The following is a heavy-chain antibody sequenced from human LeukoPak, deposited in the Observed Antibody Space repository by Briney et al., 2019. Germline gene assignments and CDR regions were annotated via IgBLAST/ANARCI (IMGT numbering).Heavy chain of an antibody. CDR1: GGSISNYF. Sequence: KPSETLSLTCSVSGGSISNYFWTWIRQPPGKGLEWIGYIYSSGSTYYNPSLKSRVTISVDTSKNRLSLKLSTVTAADTAVYYCARRPTGDPKFDYWGQGTLVTVSS. J-gene: IGHJ4*02. CDR2: IYSSGST. V-gene: IGHV4-59*08. CDR3: ARRPTGDPKFDY. D-gene: IGHD7-27*01.